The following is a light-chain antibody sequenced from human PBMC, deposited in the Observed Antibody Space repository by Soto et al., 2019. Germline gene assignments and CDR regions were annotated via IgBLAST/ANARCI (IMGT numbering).Light chain of an antibody. CDR3: QQSSSSPVT. CDR1: RRISSSY. CDR2: SAS. J-gene: IGKJ5*01. V-gene: IGKV3-20*01. Sequence: EIVLTQSPGTLSLSPGERATLSCRASRRISSSYLAWYQQKPGQVPRLLMYSASSRASGFPDRVSGSGSGTHFTLTISRLEPEDFAVYYCQQSSSSPVTFGQGTRLEIK.